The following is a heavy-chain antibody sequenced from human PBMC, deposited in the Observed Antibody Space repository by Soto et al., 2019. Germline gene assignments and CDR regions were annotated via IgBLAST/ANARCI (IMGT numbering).Heavy chain of an antibody. CDR1: GYTFTSYG. J-gene: IGHJ6*02. V-gene: IGHV1-18*01. Sequence: ASVKVSCKASGYTFTSYGISWVRQAPGQGLEWMGWISAYNGNTNYAQKLQGRVTMTTDTSTSTAYMGLRSLRAEDTAVYYCARDLSLSRIQLWPAPRYYYGMDVWGQGTTVTVSS. D-gene: IGHD5-18*01. CDR2: ISAYNGNT. CDR3: ARDLSLSRIQLWPAPRYYYGMDV.